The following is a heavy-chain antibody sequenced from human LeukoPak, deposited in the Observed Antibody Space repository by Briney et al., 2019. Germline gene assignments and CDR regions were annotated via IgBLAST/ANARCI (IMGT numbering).Heavy chain of an antibody. CDR2: VHYSGST. Sequence: SETLSPTCTVSGGSISNYYWSWTRQPPGKGLEWIGYVHYSGSTNYNPSLKSRATISVDTSKSQFSLKLSSVTAADTAIYYCARGYSSSWYYFDYWGQGTLVTVSS. CDR1: GGSISNYY. V-gene: IGHV4-59*08. J-gene: IGHJ4*02. D-gene: IGHD6-13*01. CDR3: ARGYSSSWYYFDY.